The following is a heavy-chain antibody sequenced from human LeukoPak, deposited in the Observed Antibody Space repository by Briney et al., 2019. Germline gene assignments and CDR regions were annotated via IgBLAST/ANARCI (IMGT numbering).Heavy chain of an antibody. Sequence: SETLSLTCTVSGGSISSYYWSWIRQPPGKGLEWIGYIYYSGSTNYNPSLKSRVTISVDTSKNQFSLKLNSVTAADTAVYYCARGGDSSGWSYLYFDYWGQGTLVAVSS. J-gene: IGHJ4*02. CDR3: ARGGDSSGWSYLYFDY. CDR2: IYYSGST. V-gene: IGHV4-59*01. CDR1: GGSISSYY. D-gene: IGHD6-19*01.